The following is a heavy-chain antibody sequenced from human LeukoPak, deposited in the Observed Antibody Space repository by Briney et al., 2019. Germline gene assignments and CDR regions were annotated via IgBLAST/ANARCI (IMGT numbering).Heavy chain of an antibody. CDR1: GYTFTSYD. V-gene: IGHV1-8*01. CDR3: ARATYYDFWSGYQNTYFDY. J-gene: IGHJ4*02. CDR2: TKPNSGNT. D-gene: IGHD3-3*01. Sequence: GASVKVSCKASGYTFTSYDINWVRQATGQGLEWMGWTKPNSGNTGYAQKFQGRVTMTRNTSISTAYMELSSLRSEDTAVYYCARATYYDFWSGYQNTYFDYWGQGTLVTVSS.